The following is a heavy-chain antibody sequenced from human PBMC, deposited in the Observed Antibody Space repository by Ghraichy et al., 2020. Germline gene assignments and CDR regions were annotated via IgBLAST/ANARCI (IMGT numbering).Heavy chain of an antibody. V-gene: IGHV4-31*03. CDR2: IYRSENL. D-gene: IGHD3-22*01. CDR1: GDSVSSGSDY. Sequence: SETLSLTCTVSGDSVSSGSDYWTWIRQHPGKGLEWIGSIYRSENLFYNPSLKGRLTLSMDTSQKRVSLKLTSMTAADTAVYYCARVWTYYFDSSGYGNEPYAMDVWGQGTTVTVS. J-gene: IGHJ6*02. CDR3: ARVWTYYFDSSGYGNEPYAMDV.